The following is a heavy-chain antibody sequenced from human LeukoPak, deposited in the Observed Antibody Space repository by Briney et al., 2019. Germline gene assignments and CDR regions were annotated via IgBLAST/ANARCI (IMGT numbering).Heavy chain of an antibody. CDR2: IYYSGST. J-gene: IGHJ4*02. Sequence: PSETLSLTCTVSGASISSYYWNWIRHPPGKVLGWIGYIYYSGSTNYHPSLKSRVTISVDTSKNQFSLKLGSVTAADTAVYYCARGADSSGYYSIFYFDYWGQGTLVTVSS. CDR3: ARGADSSGYYSIFYFDY. D-gene: IGHD3-22*01. CDR1: GASISSYY. V-gene: IGHV4-59*01.